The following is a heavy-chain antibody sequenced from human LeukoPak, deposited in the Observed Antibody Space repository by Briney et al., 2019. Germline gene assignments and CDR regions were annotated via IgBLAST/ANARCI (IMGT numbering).Heavy chain of an antibody. CDR1: GGSISSYY. V-gene: IGHV4-59*01. CDR3: TRGSRELYYFDY. CDR2: IYYSGST. D-gene: IGHD1-7*01. J-gene: IGHJ4*02. Sequence: PSETLSLTCTVSGGSISSYYWSWIRQPPGKGLEWIGYIYYSGSTKYNPSLKSRVTISVDASKTQFSLKLNSVTAADTAVYYCTRGSRELYYFDYWGQGTLVTVSS.